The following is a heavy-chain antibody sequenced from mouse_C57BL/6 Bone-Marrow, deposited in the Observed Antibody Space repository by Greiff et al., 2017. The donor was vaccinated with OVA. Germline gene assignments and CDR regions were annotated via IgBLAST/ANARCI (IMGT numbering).Heavy chain of an antibody. D-gene: IGHD2-12*01. CDR3: ARVPAYYSPGWYFDV. CDR1: GYTFTSYW. V-gene: IGHV1-59*01. CDR2: IDPSDSYT. Sequence: QVQLQQPGAELVRPGTSVKLSCKASGYTFTSYWMHWVKQRPGQGLEWIGVIDPSDSYTNYNQKFKGKATLTVDTSSSTAYMQLSSLTSEDSAVYYCARVPAYYSPGWYFDVWGTGTTVTVSS. J-gene: IGHJ1*03.